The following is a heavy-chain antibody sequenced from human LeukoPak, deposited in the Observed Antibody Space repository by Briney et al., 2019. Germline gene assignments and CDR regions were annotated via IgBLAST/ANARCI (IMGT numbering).Heavy chain of an antibody. V-gene: IGHV4-59*01. CDR2: IYYSGST. CDR1: GGSISSYY. J-gene: IGHJ4*02. CDR3: ARNIAAAGTLWDY. D-gene: IGHD6-13*01. Sequence: SETLSLTCTVSGGSISSYYWSWIRQPPGKGLEWIGYIYYSGSTNYNPSLKSRVTISVDTSKNQFSLKLSSVTAADTAVYYCARNIAAAGTLWDYWGQGTLVTVSS.